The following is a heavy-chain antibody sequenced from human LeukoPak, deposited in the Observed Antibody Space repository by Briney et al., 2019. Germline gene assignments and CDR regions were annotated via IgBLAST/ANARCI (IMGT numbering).Heavy chain of an antibody. CDR2: IYYSGST. Sequence: PSETLSLTCTVSGGSLSSSSYYWGWIRQPPGKGLEWIGSIYYSGSTYYNPSLKSRVTISVDTSKNQFSLKLSSVTAADTAVYYCARRGVGSYYKYWGQGTLVTVSS. V-gene: IGHV4-39*01. D-gene: IGHD3-10*01. CDR1: GGSLSSSSYY. J-gene: IGHJ4*02. CDR3: ARRGVGSYYKY.